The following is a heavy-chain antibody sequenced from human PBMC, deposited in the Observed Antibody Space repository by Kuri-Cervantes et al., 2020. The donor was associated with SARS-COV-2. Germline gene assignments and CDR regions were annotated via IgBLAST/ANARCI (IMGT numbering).Heavy chain of an antibody. D-gene: IGHD6-13*01. V-gene: IGHV4-59*01. J-gene: IGHJ6*02. CDR1: GGSISRYY. Sequence: SETLSLTCTVSGGSISRYYWSWIRQPPGKGLEWIGYIYYSGSTNYHTSLKSRVTISVDTSKNQFSLKLSSVTAADTAVYYCARGGSSSGYGGLPYVIGYYYGMNVWGQETTVTVSS. CDR3: ARGGSSSGYGGLPYVIGYYYGMNV. CDR2: IYYSGST.